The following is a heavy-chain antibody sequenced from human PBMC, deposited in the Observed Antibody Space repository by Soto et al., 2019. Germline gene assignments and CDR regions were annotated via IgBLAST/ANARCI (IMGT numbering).Heavy chain of an antibody. CDR2: ISWYGGST. D-gene: IGHD2-15*01. CDR3: AKDECSGGSCYFDY. Sequence: EVQLVESGGGLVKPGGSLRLSCAASGFTFDDYTMHWVGQAPGKGLEWVSLISWYGGSTYYADSVKGRFTISRDNSKNSLYLQMNSLRTEDTALYYCAKDECSGGSCYFDYWGQGTLVTVSS. CDR1: GFTFDDYT. J-gene: IGHJ4*02. V-gene: IGHV3-43*01.